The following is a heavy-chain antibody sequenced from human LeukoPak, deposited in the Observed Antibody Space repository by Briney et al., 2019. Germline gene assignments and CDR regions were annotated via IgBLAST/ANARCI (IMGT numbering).Heavy chain of an antibody. CDR1: GFTFSSYG. CDR2: ISYDGSNK. D-gene: IGHD3-10*01. J-gene: IGHJ6*04. V-gene: IGHV3-30*18. CDR3: AKNADYCGSGSYAQGYYGMDV. Sequence: GRSLRLSCAVSGFTFSSYGMHWVRQAPGKGLEWGAVISYDGSNKYYADSVKGRFTISRDNSKNTLYLQMNSLRAEDTAVYYCAKNADYCGSGSYAQGYYGMDVWGKGTTVTVSS.